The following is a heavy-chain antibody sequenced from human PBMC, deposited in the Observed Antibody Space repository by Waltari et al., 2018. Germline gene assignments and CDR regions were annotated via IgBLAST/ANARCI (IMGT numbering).Heavy chain of an antibody. Sequence: QVLLLESGGGVVQPGESLRVSCGASGFSFNRINMNWVRQAPGKGLEWVTSIRFDGRDQYYADSVKGRFTISRDNTRNTVFLQMSSLRSDDTGVYYCTVGEAGTGFESWGQGTLVTVSS. CDR1: GFSFNRIN. J-gene: IGHJ4*02. CDR3: TVGEAGTGFES. V-gene: IGHV3-30*02. D-gene: IGHD6-19*01. CDR2: IRFDGRDQ.